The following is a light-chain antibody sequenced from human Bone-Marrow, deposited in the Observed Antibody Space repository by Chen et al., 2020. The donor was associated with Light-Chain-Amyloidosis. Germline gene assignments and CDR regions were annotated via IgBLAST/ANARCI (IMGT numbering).Light chain of an antibody. J-gene: IGKJ2*01. CDR2: AAS. CDR3: QQSFGSPYT. Sequence: DIQMTQSPPPLTASVGDRVTISCRASQSIGTYLHWYHQKAGKAPKFLIYAASTLHSGVPSRFSGSGSSTDFTLTITSLQPEDFATYDCQQSFGSPYTFGQGTRIEIK. V-gene: IGKV1-39*01. CDR1: QSIGTY.